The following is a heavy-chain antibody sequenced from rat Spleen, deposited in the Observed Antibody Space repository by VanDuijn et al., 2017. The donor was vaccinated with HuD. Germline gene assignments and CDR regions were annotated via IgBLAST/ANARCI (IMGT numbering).Heavy chain of an antibody. CDR3: ARDYYTDGYFDY. Sequence: QVQLKESGPGLVQPSQTLSLTCTVSGFSLSNYGVLWVRQPPGKGLEWMGIMWSGGTTDYNSALKSRLSISRDTSKNQVFLKMNSLQSEDTTTYYCARDYYTDGYFDYWGQGVMVTVSS. V-gene: IGHV2-45*01. J-gene: IGHJ2*01. CDR1: GFSLSNYG. CDR2: MWSGGTT. D-gene: IGHD1-1*01.